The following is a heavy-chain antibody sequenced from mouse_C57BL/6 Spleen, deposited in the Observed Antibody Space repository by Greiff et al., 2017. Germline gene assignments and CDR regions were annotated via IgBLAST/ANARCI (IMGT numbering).Heavy chain of an antibody. CDR2: IDPSDSYT. V-gene: IGHV1-69*01. D-gene: IGHD3-3*01. Sequence: VQLQQPGAELVMPGASVKLSCKASGYTFTSYWMHWVKQRPGQGLEWIGEIDPSDSYTNYNQKFKGKSTLTVDKSSSTAYMQLSSLTSEDSAVYYCARDGDRGFAYWGQGTLGTVSA. J-gene: IGHJ3*01. CDR3: ARDGDRGFAY. CDR1: GYTFTSYW.